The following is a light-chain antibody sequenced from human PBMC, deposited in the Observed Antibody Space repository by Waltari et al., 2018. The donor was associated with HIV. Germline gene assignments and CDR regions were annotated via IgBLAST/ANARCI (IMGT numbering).Light chain of an antibody. CDR1: SGHTTYA. J-gene: IGLJ2*01. CDR3: QTWGAGIVV. V-gene: IGLV4-69*01. CDR2: VNSDGIL. Sequence: QVVLTQSPSASASLGASVKITCTLSSGHTTYAITWHHQLPAKVPRFLMTVNSDGILTQADEIPDRFSGSASGPERSLTISSLQSEDEGDYYCQTWGAGIVVFGGGTKLSVL.